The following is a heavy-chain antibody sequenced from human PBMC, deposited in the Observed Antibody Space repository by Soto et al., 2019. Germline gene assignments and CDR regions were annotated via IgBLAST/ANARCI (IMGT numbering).Heavy chain of an antibody. J-gene: IGHJ3*02. CDR3: AKVGMGAFDI. CDR1: GFTFDDYA. V-gene: IGHV3-9*01. Sequence: EVQLVESGGGLVQPGRSLRLSCAASGFTFDDYAMHWVRQAPGKGLEWVSGISWNSGSIGYADSMKGRFTISRDNAKNSLYLQMNSLRAEDTALYYCAKVGMGAFDIWGQGTMVTVSS. CDR2: ISWNSGSI. D-gene: IGHD1-26*01.